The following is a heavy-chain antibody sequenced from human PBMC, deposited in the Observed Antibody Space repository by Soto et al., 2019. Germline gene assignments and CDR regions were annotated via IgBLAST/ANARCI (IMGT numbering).Heavy chain of an antibody. D-gene: IGHD5-18*01. CDR3: ARTNTAMVTGWFDP. CDR1: GGTFSSYA. CDR2: IIPIFGTA. Sequence: QVQLVQSGAEVKKPGSSVKVSCKASGGTFSSYAISWVRQAPGQGLEWMGGIIPIFGTANYAEKFQGRVKITADASTSTAYMELSSLRSDDTAVYYCARTNTAMVTGWFDPWGQGNLVTVSS. V-gene: IGHV1-69*12. J-gene: IGHJ5*02.